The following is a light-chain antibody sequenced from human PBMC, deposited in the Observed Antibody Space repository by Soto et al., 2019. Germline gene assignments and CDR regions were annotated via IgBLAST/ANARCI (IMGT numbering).Light chain of an antibody. CDR3: SSYTGTSTYV. Sequence: QSVLTQPASVSGSPGQSIAISCTGTSGDVGGYKYVSWYQQHPGKAPKLVIYDVSNRPSGVSDRFSGSKSGNTASLTISGLQAEDEGDFSCSSYTGTSTYVFGTGTKVTVL. CDR2: DVS. CDR1: SGDVGGYKY. J-gene: IGLJ1*01. V-gene: IGLV2-14*01.